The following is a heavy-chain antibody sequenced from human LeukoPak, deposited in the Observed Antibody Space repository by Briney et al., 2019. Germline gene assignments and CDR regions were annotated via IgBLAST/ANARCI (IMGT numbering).Heavy chain of an antibody. Sequence: GGSLRLSCAASGFTFNSYAMSWVRQAPGKGLEWVSAISGSGGSTYYADSVKGRFTISRDNSKNTLYLQMNSLRAEDTAVYYCATHPYSSSPGDIWGQGTMVTVSS. J-gene: IGHJ3*02. V-gene: IGHV3-23*01. CDR2: ISGSGGST. CDR1: GFTFNSYA. D-gene: IGHD6-6*01. CDR3: ATHPYSSSPGDI.